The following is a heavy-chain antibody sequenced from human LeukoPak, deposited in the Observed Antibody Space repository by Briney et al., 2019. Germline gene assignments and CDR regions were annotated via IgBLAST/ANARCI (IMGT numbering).Heavy chain of an antibody. V-gene: IGHV4-38-2*01. Sequence: SETLSLTCAVSGYSISSGYYWGWIRQPPGKGLEWIGSIYHSGSTYYNPSLKSRVTISVDTSKNQFSLKLSSVTAADTAVYYCARTLLLWFGELSSNGFDPWGQGTLVTVSS. CDR1: GYSISSGYY. D-gene: IGHD3-10*01. CDR3: ARTLLLWFGELSSNGFDP. CDR2: IYHSGST. J-gene: IGHJ5*02.